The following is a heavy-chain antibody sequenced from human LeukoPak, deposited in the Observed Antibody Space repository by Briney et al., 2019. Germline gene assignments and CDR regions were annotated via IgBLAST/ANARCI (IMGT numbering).Heavy chain of an antibody. CDR2: IYYSGST. CDR1: GGSISSSSYY. J-gene: IGHJ5*02. V-gene: IGHV4-39*07. Sequence: PSETLSLTCTVSGGSISSSSYYWGWIRQPPGKGLEWIGSIYYSGSTYYNPSLKSRVTISVDTSKNQFSLKLSSVTAADTAVYYCARVGGQVLRYFDWEYNWFDPWGQGTLVTVSS. CDR3: ARVGGQVLRYFDWEYNWFDP. D-gene: IGHD3-9*01.